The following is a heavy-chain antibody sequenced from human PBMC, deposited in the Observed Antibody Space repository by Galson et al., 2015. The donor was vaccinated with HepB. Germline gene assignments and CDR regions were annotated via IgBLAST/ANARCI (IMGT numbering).Heavy chain of an antibody. CDR3: ARESAPGYYGSGGYVAGVYAFDI. CDR1: GGTFSSYA. V-gene: IGHV1-69*10. CDR2: IIPILGIV. Sequence: SVKVSCKASGGTFSSYAISWVRQAPGQGLEWMGGIIPILGIVNYAQKFQGRVTITADKSTSTAYMELSSLRSEDTAVYYCARESAPGYYGSGGYVAGVYAFDIWGQGTMVTVSS. D-gene: IGHD3-10*01. J-gene: IGHJ3*02.